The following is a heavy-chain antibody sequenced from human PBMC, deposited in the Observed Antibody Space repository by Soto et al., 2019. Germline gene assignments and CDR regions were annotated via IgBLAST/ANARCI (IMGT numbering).Heavy chain of an antibody. D-gene: IGHD2-2*01. J-gene: IGHJ3*02. V-gene: IGHV3-48*01. CDR3: ARDHQYCISTISYDPEAFDI. CDR2: ISSSSSTI. Sequence: EVQLVGSGGGLVQPGGSLSVSCAATGFTFSSYSMNWVRQAPGKGLEWVSYISSSSSTIYYADSVKGRFTISRDNAKNSLYLQMNSLRAEDTAVYYCARDHQYCISTISYDPEAFDIWGQGTMVTVSS. CDR1: GFTFSSYS.